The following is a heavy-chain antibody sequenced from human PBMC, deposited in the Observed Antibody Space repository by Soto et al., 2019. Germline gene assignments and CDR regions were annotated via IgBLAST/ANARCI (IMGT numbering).Heavy chain of an antibody. CDR1: GFTVSSKY. D-gene: IGHD2-15*01. J-gene: IGHJ6*03. Sequence: EVQLVESGGGLVQPGGYLRLSCAASGFTVSSKYMSWVRQARGKWLEWVSLIQSGGSTYYAGSVKGRFTISRDNSENTLFLQMNSLRVEDTAVYYCTRDDVPCSGCSCHGGHMDVWGKGTTVTVS. V-gene: IGHV3-66*01. CDR3: TRDDVPCSGCSCHGGHMDV. CDR2: IQSGGST.